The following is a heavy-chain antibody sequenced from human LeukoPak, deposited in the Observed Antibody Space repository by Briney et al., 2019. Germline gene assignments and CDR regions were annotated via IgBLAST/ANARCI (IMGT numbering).Heavy chain of an antibody. Sequence: PGGSLRLSCAASGFTFSSYAMCWVRQAPGEGLEWVSAICGSGGSTYYADSVRGRFTISRDNPKNTLYLQMNSLGPEDTGVYDCAKCPNYEILTGHQVHYYWDLGAKETTDSVSS. J-gene: IGHJ6*03. D-gene: IGHD3-9*01. V-gene: IGHV3-23*01. CDR1: GFTFSSYA. CDR2: ICGSGGST. CDR3: AKCPNYEILTGHQVHYYWDL.